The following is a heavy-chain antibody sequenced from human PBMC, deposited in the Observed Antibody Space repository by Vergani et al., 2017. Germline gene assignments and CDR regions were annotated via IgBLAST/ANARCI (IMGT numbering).Heavy chain of an antibody. V-gene: IGHV3-30*02. CDR2: LGTDGINT. CDR1: VFTFIDFG. Sequence: VQCVESAGGGVQPRGSLRLSCAASVFTFIDFGMHWIRQAPGKGLEWLAYLGTDGINTRYRDPVKGRFPVSRDNSTDILYLQIYSLRSADPALYYCANYWCDSSDGLPDSWGPGTLVIVSS. CDR3: ANYWCDSSDGLPDS. J-gene: IGHJ4*02. D-gene: IGHD2-8*02.